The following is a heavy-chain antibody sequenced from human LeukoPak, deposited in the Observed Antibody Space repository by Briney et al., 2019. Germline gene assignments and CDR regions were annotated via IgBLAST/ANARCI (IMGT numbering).Heavy chain of an antibody. J-gene: IGHJ6*03. CDR1: GGTFISYA. D-gene: IGHD2-21*01. CDR2: IIPIFGTA. Sequence: GASVKVSCKASGGTFISYAISWVRQAPGQGLEWMGGIIPIFGTANYAQKFQGRVTITRNTAISTSYMELSSLSSEDTAVYYCARILKKQCSGDECYRPRGYYYYMEVWGRGTAVTVSS. V-gene: IGHV1-69*05. CDR3: ARILKKQCSGDECYRPRGYYYYMEV.